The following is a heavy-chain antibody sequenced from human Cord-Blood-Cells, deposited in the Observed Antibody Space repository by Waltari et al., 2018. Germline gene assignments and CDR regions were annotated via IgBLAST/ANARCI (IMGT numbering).Heavy chain of an antibody. V-gene: IGHV3-30*04. CDR2: ISYDGSNK. CDR3: AREGRAADAFDI. CDR1: GFTFSSYA. Sequence: QVQLVESGGGVVQPGRSLRLSCAASGFTFSSYAMHWVRQAPGKWLEWVAVISYDGSNKYYADSVKGRFTISRDNSKNTLYLQMNSLRAEDTAVYYCAREGRAADAFDIWGQGTMVTVSS. D-gene: IGHD6-13*01. J-gene: IGHJ3*02.